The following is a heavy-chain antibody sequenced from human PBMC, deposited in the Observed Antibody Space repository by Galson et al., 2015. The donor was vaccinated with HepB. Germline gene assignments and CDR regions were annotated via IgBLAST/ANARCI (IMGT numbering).Heavy chain of an antibody. Sequence: SLRLSCAASGFTFSSYAMSWVRQAPGKGLEWVSAISASGSSTYYADSVKGRFTISRDNSDNTLYLQMNSLRAGDTAVYYCAKHGSSWSYYFDYWGQGTLVTVSS. CDR3: AKHGSSWSYYFDY. J-gene: IGHJ4*02. CDR2: ISASGSST. D-gene: IGHD6-13*01. V-gene: IGHV3-23*01. CDR1: GFTFSSYA.